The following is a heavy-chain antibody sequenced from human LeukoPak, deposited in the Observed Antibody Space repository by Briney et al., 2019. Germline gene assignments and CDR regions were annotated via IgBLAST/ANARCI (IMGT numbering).Heavy chain of an antibody. V-gene: IGHV1-18*01. J-gene: IGHJ4*02. CDR3: ARDQVGATAFDY. CDR1: GYTFTSYG. Sequence: ASVKVSCKASGYTFTSYGINWVRQAPGQGLEWMGWISAYNANTNYAQKLQGRVTMTTDTSTSTAYMELRSLRSDDTAVYYCARDQVGATAFDYWGQGTLVTVSS. CDR2: ISAYNANT. D-gene: IGHD1-26*01.